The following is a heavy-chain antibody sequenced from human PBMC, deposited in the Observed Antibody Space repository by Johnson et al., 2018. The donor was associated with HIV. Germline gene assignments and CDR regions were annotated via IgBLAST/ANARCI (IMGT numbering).Heavy chain of an antibody. CDR2: IYSGGST. D-gene: IGHD5-24*01. V-gene: IGHV3-66*02. CDR1: SNY. J-gene: IGHJ3*02. CDR3: AREPPVEMATHDAFDI. Sequence: VQLVESGGGLVQPGGSLRLSCVGSSNYKSWVRQAPGKGLEWVSVIYSGGSTYYADSVKGRFTIPRDTSKNRLYLQMNSLRAEDTAVYSCAREPPVEMATHDAFDIWGQGTMVIVSS.